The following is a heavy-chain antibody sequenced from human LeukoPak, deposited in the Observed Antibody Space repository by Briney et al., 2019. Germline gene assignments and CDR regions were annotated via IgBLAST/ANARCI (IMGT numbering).Heavy chain of an antibody. CDR3: VRASRGSSTSRKPDAFDI. D-gene: IGHD2-2*01. CDR1: GFTFSSYD. J-gene: IGHJ3*02. Sequence: GGSLRLSCAASGFTFSSYDMHWVRQATGKGLEWVSAIGTAGDTYYPGSVKGRCTISRENAKNSLYLQMNSLRAGDTAVYYCVRASRGSSTSRKPDAFDIWGQGTMVTVSS. CDR2: IGTAGDT. V-gene: IGHV3-13*04.